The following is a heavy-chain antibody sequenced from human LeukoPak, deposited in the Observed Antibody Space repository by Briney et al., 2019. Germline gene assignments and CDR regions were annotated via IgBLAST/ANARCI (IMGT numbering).Heavy chain of an antibody. Sequence: GGSLRLSCEASGFAFSSYWASWVRQAPGKGLEWVANINQDGNSQNYVDSVRGRFTISKDNAKNSVYLQMNSLRAEDTAVYYCARGYSSGWPNDYWGQGTLVTVSS. D-gene: IGHD6-19*01. J-gene: IGHJ4*02. V-gene: IGHV3-7*01. CDR1: GFAFSSYW. CDR3: ARGYSSGWPNDY. CDR2: INQDGNSQ.